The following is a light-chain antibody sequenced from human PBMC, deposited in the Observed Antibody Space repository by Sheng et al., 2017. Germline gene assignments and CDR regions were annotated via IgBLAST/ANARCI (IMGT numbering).Light chain of an antibody. CDR2: KDT. J-gene: IGLJ2*01. V-gene: IGLV3-25*03. CDR3: QSADSSTPYLVV. CDR1: VLSKQY. Sequence: SYELTQPPSVSVSPGQTARISCSGDVLSKQYAYWYQQKPGQAPVCSMIYKDTERPSGIPERFSGSTSGTTVTLTISGVQAEDEADYHCQSADSSTPYLVVFGGGTKLTVL.